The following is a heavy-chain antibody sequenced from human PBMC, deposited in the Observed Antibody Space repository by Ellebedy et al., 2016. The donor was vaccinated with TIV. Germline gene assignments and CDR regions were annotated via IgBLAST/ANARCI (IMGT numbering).Heavy chain of an antibody. V-gene: IGHV1-3*01. CDR3: ARPFVDTAMGSGLDY. CDR1: GYTFTSYA. D-gene: IGHD5-18*01. J-gene: IGHJ4*02. CDR2: INAGNGNT. Sequence: ASVKVSCKASGYTFTSYAMHWARQAPGQRLAWMGWINAGNGNTKYSQKFQGRVTITRDTSASTAYMELSSLRSEDTAVYYCARPFVDTAMGSGLDYWGQGTLVTVSS.